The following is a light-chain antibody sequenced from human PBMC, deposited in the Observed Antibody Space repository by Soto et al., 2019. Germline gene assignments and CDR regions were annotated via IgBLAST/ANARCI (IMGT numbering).Light chain of an antibody. J-gene: IGLJ1*01. CDR2: DVS. V-gene: IGLV2-14*01. CDR3: CSYTRRGTLI. CDR1: SSDISDYNY. Sequence: QSVLTQPASVSGSPGQSITISCVGTSSDISDYNYISWYQQHPGKVTKVIIYDVSNRPSGVSYRFSATKSGNTASLTISGLQAEDEADYYCCSYTRRGTLIFGTGTKVTVL.